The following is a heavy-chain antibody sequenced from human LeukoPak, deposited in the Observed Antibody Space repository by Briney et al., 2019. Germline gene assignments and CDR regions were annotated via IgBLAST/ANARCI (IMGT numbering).Heavy chain of an antibody. CDR1: GLTFSSYW. CDR2: INEDGSGK. J-gene: IGHJ4*02. CDR3: ARDLKYIPRY. V-gene: IGHV3-7*01. D-gene: IGHD2-21*01. Sequence: GGSLRLSCAVSGLTFSSYWMSWVRQAPGKGLEWLANINEDGSGKYYKDSVKGRFTVSRDNAKNSLYLQLNSLGAEDTAVYYCARDLKYIPRYWGQGVLVTVSS.